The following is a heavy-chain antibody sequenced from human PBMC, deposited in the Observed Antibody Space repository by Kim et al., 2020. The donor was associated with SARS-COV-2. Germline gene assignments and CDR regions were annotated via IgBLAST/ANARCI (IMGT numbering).Heavy chain of an antibody. CDR2: MYYSGST. Sequence: SETLSLTCTVSGASISSYFWSWIRQPPGKGLEWVAYMYYSGSTNYNLSLKSRVTVSEDMSKNQFSLSLRSVTAADTAVYYCARGGHLKNSYAHDGFDIWGRGTMVTVSS. D-gene: IGHD3-16*01. V-gene: IGHV4-59*08. J-gene: IGHJ3*02. CDR3: ARGGHLKNSYAHDGFDI. CDR1: GASISSYF.